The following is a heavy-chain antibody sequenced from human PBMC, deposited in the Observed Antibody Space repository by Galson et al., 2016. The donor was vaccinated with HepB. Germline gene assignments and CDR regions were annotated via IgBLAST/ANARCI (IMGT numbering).Heavy chain of an antibody. CDR2: FELEDGET. CDR1: GFPVTDLS. J-gene: IGHJ4*02. D-gene: IGHD3-16*01. V-gene: IGHV1-24*01. Sequence: SVKVSCKVSGFPVTDLSIHWVRHAPGKGLEWMGGFELEDGETVHAQKFQGRVTMTEDTSTDTAYMELSRLTSGDTAVYYCVTEGGNWGQGVLVTVSS. CDR3: VTEGGN.